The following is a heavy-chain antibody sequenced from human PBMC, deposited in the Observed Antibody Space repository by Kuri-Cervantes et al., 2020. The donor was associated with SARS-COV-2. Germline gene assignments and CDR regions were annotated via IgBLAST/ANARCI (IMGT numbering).Heavy chain of an antibody. CDR1: GGSISSYY. V-gene: IGHV4-59*08. D-gene: IGHD2-2*01. CDR2: IYYSGST. CDR3: ARHLIALVVVVPAAEPFDY. Sequence: SETLSLTCTVSGGSISSYYWSWIRQPPGKGLEWIGYIYYSGSTNYNPSLKSRVTISVDTSKNQFSLKLSSVTAADTAVYYCARHLIALVVVVPAAEPFDYWGQGTLVTVSS. J-gene: IGHJ4*02.